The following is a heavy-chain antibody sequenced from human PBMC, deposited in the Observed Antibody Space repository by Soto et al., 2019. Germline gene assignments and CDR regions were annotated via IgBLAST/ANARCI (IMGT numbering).Heavy chain of an antibody. D-gene: IGHD5-12*01. J-gene: IGHJ4*02. V-gene: IGHV1-24*01. Sequence: ASVKVSCKVSGYTLTELSMHWVRQAPGKGLEWMGGFDPEDGETIYAQKFQGRVTMTEDTSTDTAYMELSSLRSEDTAVYYCAKDVNYYSGYAPNLDYWGQGTLVTVSS. CDR1: GYTLTELS. CDR3: AKDVNYYSGYAPNLDY. CDR2: FDPEDGET.